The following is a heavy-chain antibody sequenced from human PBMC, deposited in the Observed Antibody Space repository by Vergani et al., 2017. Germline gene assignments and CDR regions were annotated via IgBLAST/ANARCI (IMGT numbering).Heavy chain of an antibody. CDR2: IYYSGST. CDR1: GGSVSSGSYY. J-gene: IGHJ4*02. Sequence: QVQLPESGPGLVKPSETLSLPCTVSGGSVSSGSYYWSWIRQPPGKGLEWIGYIYYSGSTNYNPSLKSRVTISVDTSKNQFSLKLSSVTAADTAVYYCASSPAGYSGYDYYWGQGTLVTVSS. V-gene: IGHV4-61*01. CDR3: ASSPAGYSGYDYY. D-gene: IGHD5-12*01.